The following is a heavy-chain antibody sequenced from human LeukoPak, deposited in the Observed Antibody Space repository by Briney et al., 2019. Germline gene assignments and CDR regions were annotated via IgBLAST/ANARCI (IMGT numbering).Heavy chain of an antibody. CDR1: GYTFTSYG. CDR2: MNPNSGNT. J-gene: IGHJ4*02. Sequence: ASVKVSCTASGYTFTSYGINWVRQATGQGLEWMGWMNPNSGNTGYAQKFQGRVTMTRNTSISTAYMELSSLRSEDTAVYYCARGQGYYYDSSGYYGGTDYWGQGTLVTVSS. D-gene: IGHD3-22*01. CDR3: ARGQGYYYDSSGYYGGTDY. V-gene: IGHV1-8*01.